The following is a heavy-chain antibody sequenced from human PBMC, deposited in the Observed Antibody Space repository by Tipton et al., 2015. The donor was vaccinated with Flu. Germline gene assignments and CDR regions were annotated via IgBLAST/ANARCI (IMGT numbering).Heavy chain of an antibody. J-gene: IGHJ6*02. D-gene: IGHD3-10*01. CDR1: GGSIRSYY. CDR2: MYTSGST. Sequence: TLSLTCTVSGGSIRSYYWSWIRQPAGKGLEWIGRMYTSGSTNDNPSLKSRVTMSLDTSKNQFSLKLPSVTAADTAVYYCAREMYGSGSWGGYYYYGMDVWGQRTAVTVSS. CDR3: AREMYGSGSWGGYYYYGMDV. V-gene: IGHV4-4*07.